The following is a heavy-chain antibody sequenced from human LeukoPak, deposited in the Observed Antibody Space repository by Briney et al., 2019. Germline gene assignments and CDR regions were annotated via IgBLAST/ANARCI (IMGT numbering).Heavy chain of an antibody. Sequence: PSETLSLTCTVSGGSISSSSYYWGWIRQPPGKGLEWIGSIYYSGSTYYNPSLKSRVTISVDTSKNQFSLKLSSVTAADTAAYYCARQYASSWSHYYYYGMDVWGQGTTVTVSS. J-gene: IGHJ6*02. D-gene: IGHD6-13*01. V-gene: IGHV4-39*01. CDR1: GGSISSSSYY. CDR2: IYYSGST. CDR3: ARQYASSWSHYYYYGMDV.